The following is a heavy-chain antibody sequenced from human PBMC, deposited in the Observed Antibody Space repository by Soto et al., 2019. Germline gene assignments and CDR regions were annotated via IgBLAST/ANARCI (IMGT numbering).Heavy chain of an antibody. D-gene: IGHD2-2*01. CDR1: GFTFSSYA. Sequence: EVQLLESGGGLVQPGGSLRLSCAASGFTFSSYAMSWVRQAPGKGLQYVSVISDSGGSTYYADSVKGRFTISRDNSKNTRYLQLNSLRAEDTAIYYCARRTTRSVVPAADDYWGQGTLVTVSS. CDR3: ARRTTRSVVPAADDY. CDR2: ISDSGGST. V-gene: IGHV3-23*01. J-gene: IGHJ4*02.